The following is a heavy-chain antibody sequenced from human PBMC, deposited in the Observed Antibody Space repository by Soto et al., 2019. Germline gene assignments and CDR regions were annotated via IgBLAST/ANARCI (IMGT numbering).Heavy chain of an antibody. V-gene: IGHV1-69*02. CDR3: ARGGDGYTLTSNWFDP. Sequence: QVQLVQSGAEVKKPGSSVKVSCKASGGTFSSYTISWVRQAPGQGLEWMGRIIPILGIANYAQKFQGRVTITADKSTSTAYMELISLRSEDTAVYYWARGGDGYTLTSNWFDPWGQGTLVTVSS. CDR2: IIPILGIA. CDR1: GGTFSSYT. D-gene: IGHD5-12*01. J-gene: IGHJ5*02.